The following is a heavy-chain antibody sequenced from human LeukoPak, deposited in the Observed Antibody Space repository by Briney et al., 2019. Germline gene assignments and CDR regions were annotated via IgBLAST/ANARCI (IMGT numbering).Heavy chain of an antibody. CDR1: GGSISSGSYY. Sequence: KPSETLSLTCTVSGGSISSGSYYWGWIRQPPGKGLEWIGSIYYSGSTYYNPSLKSRVTISVDTSKNQFSLKLSSVTAADTAVYYCARRDGDYWYFDLWGRGTLVTVSS. J-gene: IGHJ2*01. CDR2: IYYSGST. D-gene: IGHD4-17*01. V-gene: IGHV4-39*01. CDR3: ARRDGDYWYFDL.